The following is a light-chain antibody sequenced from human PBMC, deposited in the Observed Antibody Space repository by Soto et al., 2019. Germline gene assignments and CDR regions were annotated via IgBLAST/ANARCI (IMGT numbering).Light chain of an antibody. CDR1: SSNIGAGYD. J-gene: IGLJ2*01. V-gene: IGLV1-40*01. CDR2: GNS. CDR3: QSYDSSLNGVV. Sequence: VLTQPPSVSGAPGQRVTISCTGSSSNIGAGYDVHWYQQLPGTAPKLLIYGNSNRPSGVPDRFSGSKSGTSASLAITGLQAEDEADYYCQSYDSSLNGVVFGGGTKLTVL.